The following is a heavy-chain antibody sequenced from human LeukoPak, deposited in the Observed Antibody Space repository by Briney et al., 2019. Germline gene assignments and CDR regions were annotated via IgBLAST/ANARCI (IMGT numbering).Heavy chain of an antibody. CDR1: GFTFSSYA. Sequence: GGSLRLSCAASGFTFSSYAMHWVRQAPGKGLEWVAVISYDGSNKYYADSVKGRFTISRDNSKNSLYLQMNSLRAEDTAVYYCASLISGSYYWGVDYWGQGTLVTVSS. V-gene: IGHV3-30*04. D-gene: IGHD1-26*01. CDR3: ASLISGSYYWGVDY. J-gene: IGHJ4*02. CDR2: ISYDGSNK.